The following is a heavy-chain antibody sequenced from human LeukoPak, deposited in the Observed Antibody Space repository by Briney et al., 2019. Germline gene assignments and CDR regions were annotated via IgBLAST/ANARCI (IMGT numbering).Heavy chain of an antibody. CDR3: ARDGIRHWLDHLGPRSPPGVDY. Sequence: GASVKVSCKASGYTFTSYGISWVRQAPGQGLEWMGWISAYNGNTNYAQKLQGRVTMTTDTSTSTAYMELRSLRSDDTAVYYCARDGIRHWLDHLGPRSPPGVDYWGQGTLVTVSS. V-gene: IGHV1-18*01. CDR2: ISAYNGNT. J-gene: IGHJ4*02. CDR1: GYTFTSYG. D-gene: IGHD6-19*01.